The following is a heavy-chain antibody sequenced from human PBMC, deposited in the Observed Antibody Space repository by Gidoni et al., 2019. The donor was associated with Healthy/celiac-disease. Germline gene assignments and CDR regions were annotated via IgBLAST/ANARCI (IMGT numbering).Heavy chain of an antibody. J-gene: IGHJ4*02. V-gene: IGHV3-9*01. D-gene: IGHD3-10*01. CDR1: GFPFDDYA. CDR3: AKAGWGGFGEFPNFYY. CDR2: ISVNSGSI. Sequence: EVQLVESGGGLVQPGRSLRLSCAASGFPFDDYAMHWVRQAPGKGLEVVSGISVNSGSIGYADSVKGRFTISRDNAKNSLYRQMNSLRAEDTALYYCAKAGWGGFGEFPNFYYWGQGTLVTVSS.